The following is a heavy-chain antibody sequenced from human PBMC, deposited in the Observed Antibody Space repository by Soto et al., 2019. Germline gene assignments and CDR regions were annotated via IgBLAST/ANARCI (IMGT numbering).Heavy chain of an antibody. Sequence: DVQLLESGGGLVQPGGSLRLSCAASGFTFRSYAMSWVRQAPGKGLEWVSGISGSGISTHYADSVKGQFTVSRDNSKNTLYLQMNSLRAEDTAVYNCAKEPVGPDWYFDLWGRGTLVTVSS. J-gene: IGHJ2*01. CDR3: AKEPVGPDWYFDL. CDR1: GFTFRSYA. CDR2: ISGSGIST. V-gene: IGHV3-23*01.